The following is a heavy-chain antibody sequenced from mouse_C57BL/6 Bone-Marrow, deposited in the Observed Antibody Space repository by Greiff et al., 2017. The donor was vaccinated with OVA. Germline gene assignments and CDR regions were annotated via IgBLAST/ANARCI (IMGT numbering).Heavy chain of an antibody. Sequence: EVQLVESGGGLVQPGGSLSLSCAASGFTFTDYYMSWVRQPPGKALEWLGFIRNKANGYTTEYSASVKGRFTISRDNSQSILYLQMNALRAEDSATYYCARFGDGYSFDYWGQGTTLTVSS. J-gene: IGHJ2*01. CDR1: GFTFTDYY. D-gene: IGHD2-3*01. V-gene: IGHV7-3*01. CDR3: ARFGDGYSFDY. CDR2: IRNKANGYTT.